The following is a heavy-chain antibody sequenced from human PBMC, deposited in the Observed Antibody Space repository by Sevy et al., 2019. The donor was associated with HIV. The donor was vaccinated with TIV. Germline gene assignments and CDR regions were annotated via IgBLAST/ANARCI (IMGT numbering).Heavy chain of an antibody. Sequence: GGSLRLSCAASGFTFSSYSMNWVRQAPGKGLEWVSSISGISNYIYYADSVKGRFTISRDNSKNTLYLQMNSLRVEDTAVYYCAREDIRVAGIGYYFHSWGQGTLVTVSS. CDR2: ISGISNYI. V-gene: IGHV3-21*06. D-gene: IGHD6-19*01. J-gene: IGHJ4*02. CDR3: AREDIRVAGIGYYFHS. CDR1: GFTFSSYS.